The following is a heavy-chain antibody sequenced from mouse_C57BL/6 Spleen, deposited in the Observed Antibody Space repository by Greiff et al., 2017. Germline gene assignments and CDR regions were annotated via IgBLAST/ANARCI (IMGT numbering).Heavy chain of an antibody. V-gene: IGHV1-69*01. D-gene: IGHD5-1*01. CDR1: GYTFTSYW. Sequence: QVQLQQSGAELVMPGASVKLSCKASGYTFTSYWMHWVKQRPGQGLEWIGEIDPSDSYTNYNQKFKGKSTLTVDKSSSTAYMQLSSLTSEDSAVYYCAAYPPFAYWGQGTLVTVSA. CDR2: IDPSDSYT. J-gene: IGHJ3*01. CDR3: AAYPPFAY.